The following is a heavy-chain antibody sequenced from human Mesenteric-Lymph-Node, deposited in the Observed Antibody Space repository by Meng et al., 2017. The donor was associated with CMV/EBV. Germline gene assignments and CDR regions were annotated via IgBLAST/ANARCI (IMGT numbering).Heavy chain of an antibody. V-gene: IGHV1-69*04. J-gene: IGHJ4*02. CDR1: GGTFDNYP. CDR3: ARDRGQAMTTAIFDF. D-gene: IGHD4-11*01. Sequence: SGGTFDNYPISWIRQAPGQGLEWMGRIIPNVGIANYAQRFQGRVKIIADKSTTTAYMEVNSLTSADTGVYYCARDRGQAMTTAIFDFWGQGGLVTVSS. CDR2: IIPNVGIA.